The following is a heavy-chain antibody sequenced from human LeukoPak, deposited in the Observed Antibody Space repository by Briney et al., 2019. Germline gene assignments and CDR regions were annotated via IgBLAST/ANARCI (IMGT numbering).Heavy chain of an antibody. Sequence: SETLSLTCTVSGGSISSSSYYWGWIRQPPGKGLEWIGRIYSSGSTNYNPSLKSRVTMSEDTSKNQFSLKLSSVTAADTAVYYCARVPLESSPDYYHYYMDVWGKGTTVTVSS. CDR3: ARVPLESSPDYYHYYMDV. CDR1: GGSISSSSYY. J-gene: IGHJ6*03. V-gene: IGHV4-39*07. CDR2: IYSSGST. D-gene: IGHD3-3*01.